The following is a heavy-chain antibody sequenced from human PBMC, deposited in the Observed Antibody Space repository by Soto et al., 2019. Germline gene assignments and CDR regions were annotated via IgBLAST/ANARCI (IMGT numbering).Heavy chain of an antibody. J-gene: IGHJ4*02. D-gene: IGHD5-12*01. CDR2: ISGYNGNT. V-gene: IGHV1-18*01. Sequence: ASVKVSCKASGYTFTTYGITWARQAPGQGLEWMGWISGYNGNTNYAQKFQGRVTMAADTSTSTAFMELRSLRSDDTAVYYCARDRAGYSGYGQDWGQGTQVTVSS. CDR1: GYTFTTYG. CDR3: ARDRAGYSGYGQD.